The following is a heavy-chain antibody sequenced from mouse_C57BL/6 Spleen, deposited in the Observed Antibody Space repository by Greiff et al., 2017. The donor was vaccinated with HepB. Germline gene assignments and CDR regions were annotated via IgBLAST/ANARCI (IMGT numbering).Heavy chain of an antibody. CDR1: GYTFTSYW. V-gene: IGHV1-64*01. Sequence: QVQLQQPGAELVKPGASVKLSCKASGYTFTSYWMHWVKQRPGQGLEWIGMIHPNSGSTNYNEKFKSKATLTVDKSSSTAYMQLSSLTSEDSAFYYCARGEGYGSSYLDYWGQGTTLTVSS. CDR2: IHPNSGST. CDR3: ARGEGYGSSYLDY. D-gene: IGHD1-1*01. J-gene: IGHJ2*01.